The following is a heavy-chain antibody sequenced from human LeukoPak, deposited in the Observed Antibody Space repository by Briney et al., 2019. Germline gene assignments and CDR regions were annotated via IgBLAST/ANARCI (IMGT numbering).Heavy chain of an antibody. D-gene: IGHD1-14*01. CDR2: ISGSGGST. Sequence: GGSLRLSCAASGFTFSSYAMSWVRQAPGKGLEWVSAISGSGGSTYYADSVKGRFTISRDNSKNTLYLQMNSLRAEDTAVYYCARAPTWCNRPYYFDYWGQGTPVTVSS. CDR1: GFTFSSYA. V-gene: IGHV3-23*01. CDR3: ARAPTWCNRPYYFDY. J-gene: IGHJ4*02.